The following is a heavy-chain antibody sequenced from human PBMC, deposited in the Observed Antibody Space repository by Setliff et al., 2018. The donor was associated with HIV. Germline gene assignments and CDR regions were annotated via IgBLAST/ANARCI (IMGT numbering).Heavy chain of an antibody. Sequence: PGGSLRLSCAASGFTFSSYGVNWVRQAPGKGLEWVSFISSSSRTKYYADSLKGRFTISRDNAKNSLYLQMDNLRAEDTAVYYCARREGYYGSGTPKGYYYYMDVWGKGTTVTVSS. CDR1: GFTFSSYG. CDR3: ARREGYYGSGTPKGYYYYMDV. J-gene: IGHJ6*03. V-gene: IGHV3-48*01. CDR2: ISSSSRTK. D-gene: IGHD3-10*01.